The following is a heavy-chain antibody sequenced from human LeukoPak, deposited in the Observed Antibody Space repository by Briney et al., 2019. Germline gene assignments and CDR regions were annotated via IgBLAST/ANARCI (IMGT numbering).Heavy chain of an antibody. V-gene: IGHV4-39*07. Sequence: SETLSLTCTVSGGSVSSHRYYWGWLRQPPGKGLEWIGSVYYSGSTYYDPSLKSRVVISLDTSKNQFSLKLSSVTAADTAVYYCARVSGGSGWYRFGAADYWGQGTLVTVSS. J-gene: IGHJ4*02. CDR3: ARVSGGSGWYRFGAADY. CDR2: VYYSGST. CDR1: GGSVSSHRYY. D-gene: IGHD6-19*01.